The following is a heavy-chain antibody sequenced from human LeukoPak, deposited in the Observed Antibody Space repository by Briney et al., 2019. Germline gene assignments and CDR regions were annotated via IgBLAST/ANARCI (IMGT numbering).Heavy chain of an antibody. D-gene: IGHD2-15*01. V-gene: IGHV1-2*02. CDR2: INPSTGGT. Sequence: ASVKVSCKASGYTFIAYYVQWVRQAPGQGLEWMGWINPSTGGTKTAQKFQGRVTMTRDTSITTAYMELGRLTSDDKAVYYCARRYCSGGSCYPDYWGQGTLVTVSS. J-gene: IGHJ4*02. CDR3: ARRYCSGGSCYPDY. CDR1: GYTFIAYY.